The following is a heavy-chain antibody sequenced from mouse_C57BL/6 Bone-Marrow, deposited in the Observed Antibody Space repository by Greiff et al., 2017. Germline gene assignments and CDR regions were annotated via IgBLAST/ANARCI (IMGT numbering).Heavy chain of an antibody. J-gene: IGHJ3*01. Sequence: EVQVVESGAELVKPGASVKLSCTASGFNIKDYYMHWVKQRTEQGLEWIGRIDPEDGETKYAPKFQGKATITADTSSNTAYLQLSSLTSEDTAVYYCAFYYGYDEGAWFAYWGQGTLVTVSA. CDR3: AFYYGYDEGAWFAY. CDR1: GFNIKDYY. V-gene: IGHV14-2*01. D-gene: IGHD2-2*01. CDR2: IDPEDGET.